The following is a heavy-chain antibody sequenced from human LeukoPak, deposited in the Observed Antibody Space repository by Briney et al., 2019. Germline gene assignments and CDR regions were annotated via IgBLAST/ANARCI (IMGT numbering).Heavy chain of an antibody. J-gene: IGHJ6*02. CDR2: FDPEDGET. CDR1: GYTLTELS. D-gene: IGHD6-13*01. Sequence: GASVKVSCKVSGYTLTELSMHWVRQAPGKGLEWMGGFDPEDGETIYAQKFQGRVTMTEDTSTDTAYMELSSLRSEDTAVYYCATDTTGYSTSSMDVWGQGTTVTVSS. V-gene: IGHV1-24*01. CDR3: ATDTTGYSTSSMDV.